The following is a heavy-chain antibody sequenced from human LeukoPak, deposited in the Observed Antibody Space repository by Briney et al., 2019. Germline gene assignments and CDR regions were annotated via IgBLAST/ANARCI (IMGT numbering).Heavy chain of an antibody. CDR3: ARSMYSGINTDY. V-gene: IGHV1-3*01. CDR2: INAGNGNT. J-gene: IGHJ4*02. Sequence: ASVKVSCKASGYTFTSYAMHWVRQAPGQRLEWMGWINAGNGNTKYSQKFQGRVTITRDTSASAAYMELSSLRSEDTAVYYCARSMYSGINTDYWGQGTLVTVSS. CDR1: GYTFTSYA. D-gene: IGHD1-26*01.